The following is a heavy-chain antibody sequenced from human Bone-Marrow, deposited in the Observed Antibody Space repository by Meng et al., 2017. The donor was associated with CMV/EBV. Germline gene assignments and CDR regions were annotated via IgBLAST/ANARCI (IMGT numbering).Heavy chain of an antibody. CDR1: GGTFSSYA. V-gene: IGHV1-8*02. J-gene: IGHJ4*02. CDR2: MNPNSGNT. Sequence: ASVKVSCKASGGTFSSYAISWVRQAPGQGLEWMGWMNPNSGNTGYAQKFQGRVTMTRNTSISTAYMELSSLRSEDTAVYYCARGFSQRDYWGQGTLVTVSS. CDR3: ARGFSQRDY. D-gene: IGHD2-2*01.